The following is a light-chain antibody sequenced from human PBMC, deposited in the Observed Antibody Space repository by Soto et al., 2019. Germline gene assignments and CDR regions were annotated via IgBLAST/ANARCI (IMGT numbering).Light chain of an antibody. Sequence: DIVMTQSPLSLPVTPGEPASISCRSSQSLLHSNGYTYLDWYLQKTGQSQQLLIYLGSNRASGVPGRFSGSGSGTDFTLKISRVEAEDVGVYYCMQALQTPLTFGPGTKVDIK. CDR2: LGS. CDR1: QSLLHSNGYTY. J-gene: IGKJ3*01. V-gene: IGKV2-28*01. CDR3: MQALQTPLT.